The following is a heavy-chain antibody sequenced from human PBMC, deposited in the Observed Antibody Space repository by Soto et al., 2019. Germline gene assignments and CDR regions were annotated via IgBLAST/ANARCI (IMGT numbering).Heavy chain of an antibody. CDR2: IWYDGSNK. D-gene: IGHD3-22*01. CDR1: GFTSSSFG. J-gene: IGHJ4*02. V-gene: IGHV3-33*01. Sequence: PGGSLRLSCAASGFTSSSFGMHWVRQAPGKGLEWVALIWYDGSNKDYADSVKGRFTISRDNSKGTLYLQMNSLRAEDTAVYYCARESDYYDSSGYPKPFDSWGQGTLVTVSS. CDR3: ARESDYYDSSGYPKPFDS.